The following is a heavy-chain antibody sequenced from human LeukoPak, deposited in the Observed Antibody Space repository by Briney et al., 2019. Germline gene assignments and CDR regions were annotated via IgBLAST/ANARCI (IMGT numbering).Heavy chain of an antibody. J-gene: IGHJ5*02. V-gene: IGHV4-30-4*01. D-gene: IGHD3-10*01. CDR1: GGSISSGDYY. CDR3: ARRAVPRNWFDP. Sequence: TSETLSLTCTVSGGSISSGDYYWSWIRQPPGKGLEWIGYIYYSGSTNYNPSLKSRVTISVDTSKNQFSLKLSSVTAADTAVYYCARRAVPRNWFDPWGQGTLVTVSS. CDR2: IYYSGST.